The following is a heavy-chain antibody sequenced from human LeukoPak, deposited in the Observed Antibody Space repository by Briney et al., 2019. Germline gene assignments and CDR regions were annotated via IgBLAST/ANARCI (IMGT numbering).Heavy chain of an antibody. Sequence: NASETLSLTCTVSGYSISSGYYWGWIRQPPGKGLEWIGSIFHSGSTYYNPSLKSRVTISVDTSKNQFSLRLNSVTAADTAMYYCARFYYGDFNFDYWGQGTLVTVSS. CDR1: GYSISSGYY. D-gene: IGHD4-17*01. J-gene: IGHJ4*02. CDR3: ARFYYGDFNFDY. V-gene: IGHV4-38-2*02. CDR2: IFHSGST.